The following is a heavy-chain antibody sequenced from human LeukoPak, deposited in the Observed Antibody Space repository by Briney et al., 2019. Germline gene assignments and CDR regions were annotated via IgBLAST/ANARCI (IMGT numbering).Heavy chain of an antibody. Sequence: PSETLSLTCTVSGGSISSYYWSWIRQPPGKGLEWIGYIYYSGSTNYNPSLKSRVTMSVDTSKNQFSLKLSSVTAADTAVYYCARDPDYYDSSGWPLGFDYWGQGTLVTVSS. CDR2: IYYSGST. D-gene: IGHD3-22*01. V-gene: IGHV4-59*01. J-gene: IGHJ4*02. CDR1: GGSISSYY. CDR3: ARDPDYYDSSGWPLGFDY.